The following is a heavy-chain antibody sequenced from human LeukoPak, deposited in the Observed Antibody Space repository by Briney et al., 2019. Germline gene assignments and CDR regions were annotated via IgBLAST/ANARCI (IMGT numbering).Heavy chain of an antibody. CDR2: IYTSGST. J-gene: IGHJ6*03. CDR3: ARRRYQLLYGVHYYYYMDV. CDR1: GGSISSGSYY. V-gene: IGHV4-61*02. Sequence: SETLSLTCTVSGGSISSGSYYWSWIRQPAGKGLEWIGRIYTSGSTNYNPSLKSRVTISVDTSKNPFSLKLSSVTAADTAVYYCARRRYQLLYGVHYYYYMDVWGKGTTVTVSS. D-gene: IGHD2-2*02.